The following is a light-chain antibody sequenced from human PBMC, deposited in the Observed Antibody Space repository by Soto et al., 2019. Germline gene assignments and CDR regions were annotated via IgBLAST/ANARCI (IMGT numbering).Light chain of an antibody. Sequence: QSVLTQPPSASGTPGQRVTMSCSGRRSNIGRNIVHWYKQLPGTAPTLLIYDNYQRPSGVPDRFSGAKSGSSASLAICVLQSGYEALCYCATWEDSQTGVVFGGGTKRTVL. CDR1: RSNIGRNI. V-gene: IGLV1-44*01. CDR3: ATWEDSQTGVV. J-gene: IGLJ3*02. CDR2: DNY.